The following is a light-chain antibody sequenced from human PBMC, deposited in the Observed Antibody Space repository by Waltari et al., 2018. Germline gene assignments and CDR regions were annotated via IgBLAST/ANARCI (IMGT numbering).Light chain of an antibody. J-gene: IGLJ3*02. CDR3: ETGGHGTWV. CDR2: VNSDGSH. V-gene: IGLV4-69*01. CDR1: SGHSSNI. Sequence: QLVLTQSPSASASLGASVKLTCTLSSGHSSNIIAWLQQQPGKGPRYLMQVNSDGSHRKGEEIPDRFSGSSSGAGRYLTISSLQSEDEADYYCETGGHGTWVFGGGTKLTVL.